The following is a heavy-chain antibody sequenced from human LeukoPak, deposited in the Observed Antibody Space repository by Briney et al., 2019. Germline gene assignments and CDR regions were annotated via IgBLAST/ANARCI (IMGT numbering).Heavy chain of an antibody. CDR2: ISSSSSTI. V-gene: IGHV3-48*01. D-gene: IGHD3-16*01. J-gene: IGHJ4*02. CDR1: GFTFSSYS. Sequence: PGGSLRLSCAASGFTFSSYSMNWVRQAPGKGVEWGSYISSSSSTIYYADSVKGRFTISRDNAKNSLYLQMNSLRAEDTAVYYCARGVLGDYWGQGTLVTVSS. CDR3: ARGVLGDY.